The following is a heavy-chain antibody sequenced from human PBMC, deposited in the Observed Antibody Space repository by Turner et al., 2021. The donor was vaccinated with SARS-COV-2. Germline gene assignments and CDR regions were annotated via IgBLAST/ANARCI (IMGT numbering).Heavy chain of an antibody. CDR1: GDTVTGYS. CDR3: ARDAGYCTSTSCYTSDYFDY. Sequence: QVQLVQSGAEVKKPGASVKVSCKASGDTVTGYSMHWVRQAPGQGLEWMAWINPNSGGTNYAQKFQGRVTMTRDTSISTAYMELSRLISDDTAVYYCARDAGYCTSTSCYTSDYFDYWGQGTLVTVSS. CDR2: INPNSGGT. J-gene: IGHJ4*02. V-gene: IGHV1-2*02. D-gene: IGHD2-2*02.